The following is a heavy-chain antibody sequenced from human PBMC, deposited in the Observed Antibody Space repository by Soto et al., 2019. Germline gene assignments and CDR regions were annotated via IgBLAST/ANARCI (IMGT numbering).Heavy chain of an antibody. CDR2: ISYDGSNK. CDR3: ARELDVLRFLEWSFDYYYYGMDV. CDR1: GFTFSSYA. Sequence: QVQLVESGGGVVQPGRSLRLSCAASGFTFSSYAMHWVRQAPGKGLEWVAVISYDGSNKYYADSVKGRFTISRDNSKNTLYLQMNSLRAEDTAVYYCARELDVLRFLEWSFDYYYYGMDVWGQGTTVTVSS. D-gene: IGHD3-3*01. V-gene: IGHV3-30-3*01. J-gene: IGHJ6*02.